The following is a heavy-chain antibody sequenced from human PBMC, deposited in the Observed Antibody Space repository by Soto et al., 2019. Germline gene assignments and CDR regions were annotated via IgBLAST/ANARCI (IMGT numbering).Heavy chain of an antibody. CDR2: ISGSGAST. CDR1: GFTFNKHA. V-gene: IGHV3-23*01. CDR3: ARTPGVNTVISAFDH. J-gene: IGHJ4*02. Sequence: GGSLRLSCVASGFTFNKHALAWVRQAPGKGLEWVSAISGSGASTYDSDSVKGRFTISRDNSNNTLYLQMNSLRAEDTVIYYCARTPGVNTVISAFDHWGQGTPVTVSS. D-gene: IGHD2-21*01.